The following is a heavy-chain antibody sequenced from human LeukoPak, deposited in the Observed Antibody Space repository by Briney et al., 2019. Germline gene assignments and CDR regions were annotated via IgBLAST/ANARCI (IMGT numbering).Heavy chain of an antibody. CDR3: ARRGRRVGATVASNWFDP. V-gene: IGHV1-8*01. CDR2: MNPNSGNT. CDR1: GYTFTSYD. Sequence: ASVKVSCKASGYTFTSYDINWVRQATGQGLEWMGWMNPNSGNTGYAQKFQGRATMTRNTSISTAYMELSSLRSEDTAVYYCARRGRRVGATVASNWFDPWGQGTLVTVSS. D-gene: IGHD1-26*01. J-gene: IGHJ5*02.